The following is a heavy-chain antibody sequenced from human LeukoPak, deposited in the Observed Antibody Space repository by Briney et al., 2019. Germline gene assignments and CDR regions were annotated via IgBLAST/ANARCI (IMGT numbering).Heavy chain of an antibody. CDR2: INPSGGST. Sequence: ASVKVSCKASGYTFTSYYMHWVRQAPGQGLEWMGIINPSGGSTSYAQKFQGRVTMTRDMSTSTVYMELSSLRSEDTAVYYCARERVTAALDYWGQGTLVTVSS. V-gene: IGHV1-46*01. J-gene: IGHJ4*02. CDR3: ARERVTAALDY. D-gene: IGHD2-2*01. CDR1: GYTFTSYY.